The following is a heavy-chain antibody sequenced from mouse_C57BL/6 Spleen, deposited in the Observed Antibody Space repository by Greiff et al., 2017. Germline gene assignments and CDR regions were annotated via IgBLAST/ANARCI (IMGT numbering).Heavy chain of an antibody. J-gene: IGHJ3*01. Sequence: VQLQQPGAELVKPGASVKVSCKASGYTFTSYWMHWVKQRPGQGLEWIGRIHPSDSDTNYNQKFKGKATLTVDKSSSTAYMQLSSLTSEDSAVYYCATPAYYSNPAWFAYWGQGTLGTVAA. D-gene: IGHD2-5*01. V-gene: IGHV1-74*01. CDR2: IHPSDSDT. CDR3: ATPAYYSNPAWFAY. CDR1: GYTFTSYW.